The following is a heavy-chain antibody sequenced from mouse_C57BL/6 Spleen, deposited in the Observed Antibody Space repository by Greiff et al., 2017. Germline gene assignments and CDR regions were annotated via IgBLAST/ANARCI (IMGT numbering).Heavy chain of an antibody. CDR3: TRTSRYYFDY. J-gene: IGHJ2*01. D-gene: IGHD1-1*01. CDR2: IRNKANNHAT. V-gene: IGHV6-6*01. CDR1: GFTFSDAW. Sequence: EVMLVESGGGLVQPGGSMKLSCAASGFTFSDAWMDWVRQSPEKGLEWVAEIRNKANNHATYYAESVKGRFTISRDDSKSSVYLQMNSLRAEDTGIYYCTRTSRYYFDYWGQGTTLTVSS.